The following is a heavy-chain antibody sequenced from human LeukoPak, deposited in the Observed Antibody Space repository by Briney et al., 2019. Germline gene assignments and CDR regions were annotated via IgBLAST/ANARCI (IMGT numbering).Heavy chain of an antibody. D-gene: IGHD4-17*01. CDR3: AGARDGNYRWVY. CDR2: THAADSHT. CDR1: GYIFTNYW. Sequence: GESLKIPCRDFGYIFTNYWFGWVRQLPGKGLEGMGITHAADSHTKYSPSFQGQVTISVDKSISTAYLQWSGLKASDTAIYYWAGARDGNYRWVYWGEGTLVTVSS. J-gene: IGHJ4*02. V-gene: IGHV5-51*01.